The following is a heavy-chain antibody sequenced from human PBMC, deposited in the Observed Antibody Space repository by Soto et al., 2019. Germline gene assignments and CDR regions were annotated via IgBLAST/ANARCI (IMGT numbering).Heavy chain of an antibody. CDR3: ARAWGPYCSGGSCYPYYYYGMDV. D-gene: IGHD2-15*01. V-gene: IGHV1-3*01. CDR1: GYTFTSYA. J-gene: IGHJ6*02. CDR2: INAGNGNT. Sequence: ASVKVSCKASGYTFTSYAMHWVRQAPGQRLEWMGWINAGNGNTKYSQKFQGRVTITRDTSASTAYMELSSLRSEDTAVYYCARAWGPYCSGGSCYPYYYYGMDVWGQGTTVPVSS.